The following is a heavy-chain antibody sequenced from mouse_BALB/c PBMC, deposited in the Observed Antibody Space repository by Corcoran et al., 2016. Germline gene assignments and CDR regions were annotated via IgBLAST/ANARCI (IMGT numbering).Heavy chain of an antibody. CDR2: IYPGSDNT. CDR1: GYNFTDYY. J-gene: IGHJ3*01. V-gene: IGHV1-84*02. Sequence: QIQLQQSGPELVKPGSSVKISCKASGYNFTDYYINWVKQKPGKGLEWIGWIYPGSDNTKYNEKFKGKATLTVHTSSSTAYMQLSSLTSEDTAVYVCASRGYYWYDGCAYWGQGTLVTVSA. D-gene: IGHD2-14*01. CDR3: ASRGYYWYDGCAY.